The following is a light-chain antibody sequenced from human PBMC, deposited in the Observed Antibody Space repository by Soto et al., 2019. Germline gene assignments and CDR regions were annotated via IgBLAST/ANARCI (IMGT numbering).Light chain of an antibody. J-gene: IGKJ1*01. CDR2: AAY. CDR1: QSISTY. Sequence: DIQMTQSPSSLSASVGDTVTITCRASQSISTYLTWYQQKPGKAPKLLIYAAYTLQSGVPPRFSGSGSGTDFTLTISSLQPEDFAAYYCQQSYDMPWTFGQGTKVDIK. V-gene: IGKV1-39*01. CDR3: QQSYDMPWT.